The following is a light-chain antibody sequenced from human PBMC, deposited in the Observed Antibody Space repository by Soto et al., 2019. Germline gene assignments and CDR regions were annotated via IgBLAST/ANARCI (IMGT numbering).Light chain of an antibody. CDR3: QQYSTFPWT. Sequence: DIQLTHSPSTLSASIGDRVTITCRASQSIGSWLAWYQQRPGKAPNVLIYKASNLERGVPSRFSGSGSETEFTITISRLQPEDFATYYCQQYSTFPWTFGKGTKVEL. V-gene: IGKV1-5*03. J-gene: IGKJ1*01. CDR2: KAS. CDR1: QSIGSW.